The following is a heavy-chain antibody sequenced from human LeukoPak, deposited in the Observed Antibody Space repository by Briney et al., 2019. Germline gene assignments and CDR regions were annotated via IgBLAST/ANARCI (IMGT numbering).Heavy chain of an antibody. CDR1: GGSISSYY. J-gene: IGHJ6*02. CDR2: IYYSGST. V-gene: IGHV4-59*01. CDR3: ARPIRYSSSAYGMDV. D-gene: IGHD6-13*01. Sequence: SETLSLTCTVSGGSISSYYWSWIRQPPGKGLEWIGYIYYSGSTNYNPSLTSRVTISVDTSKNQFSLKLSSVTAADTAVYYFARPIRYSSSAYGMDVWGRGTTVTVSS.